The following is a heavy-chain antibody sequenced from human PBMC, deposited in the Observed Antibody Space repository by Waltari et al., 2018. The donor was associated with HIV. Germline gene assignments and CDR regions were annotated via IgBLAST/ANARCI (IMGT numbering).Heavy chain of an antibody. Sequence: QVQLQESGPGLVKPSETLSLTCTVSGGSISSYSWSWIRQPAGKGLEWIGRIYTSGSTNYNPSLKSRVTMSVDTSKNQFSLKLSSVTAADTAVYYCARGRYSYGDGWFDPWGQGTLVTVSS. J-gene: IGHJ5*02. D-gene: IGHD5-18*01. CDR1: GGSISSYS. V-gene: IGHV4-4*07. CDR3: ARGRYSYGDGWFDP. CDR2: IYTSGST.